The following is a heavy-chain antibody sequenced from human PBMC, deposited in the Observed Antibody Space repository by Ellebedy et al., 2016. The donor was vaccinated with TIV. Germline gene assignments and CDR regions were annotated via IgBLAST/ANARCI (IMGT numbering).Heavy chain of an antibody. J-gene: IGHJ4*02. CDR1: GYTFTTYA. V-gene: IGHV1-18*01. CDR2: ISGYNGNT. Sequence: AASVKVSCKASGYTFTTYATHATSWVRQAPGQGLEWRGWISGYNGNTKNSQKLLGRVTMTTDTSTTTAYMELRSLRSDDTAVYYCARRDCSGGSCYIDYWGQGTLVTVSS. D-gene: IGHD2-15*01. CDR3: ARRDCSGGSCYIDY.